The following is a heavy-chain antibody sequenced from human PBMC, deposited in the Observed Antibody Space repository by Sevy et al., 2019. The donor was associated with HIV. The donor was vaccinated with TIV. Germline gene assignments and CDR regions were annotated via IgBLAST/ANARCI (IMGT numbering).Heavy chain of an antibody. V-gene: IGHV3-21*06. CDR3: ARGPPDGSYDYFGY. Sequence: GGYLRLSCAASGFTFSSYNMNWVRQAPGKGLEWVSSISGSSNYIYNAESLKGAFFISRDNAENTLYLQMNSLRADDTAEYYCARGPPDGSYDYFGYWGQGTLVTVSS. J-gene: IGHJ4*02. D-gene: IGHD1-26*01. CDR2: ISGSSNYI. CDR1: GFTFSSYN.